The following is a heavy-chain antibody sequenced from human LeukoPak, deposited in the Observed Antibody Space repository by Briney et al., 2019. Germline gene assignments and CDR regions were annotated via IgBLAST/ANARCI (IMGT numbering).Heavy chain of an antibody. CDR3: PRFAYCGGHCWYYFDY. CDR1: GVSISSYY. J-gene: IGHJ4*02. D-gene: IGHD2-21*02. CDR2: IYSSGST. Sequence: SETLSLTCTVSGVSISSYYWSWIRQPPGKGLEWIGYIYSSGSTNYNPSLKSRITISVDTSKNQFSLKLSSVTAADTAVYYCPRFAYCGGHCWYYFDYWGQGSLVTVSS. V-gene: IGHV4-59*01.